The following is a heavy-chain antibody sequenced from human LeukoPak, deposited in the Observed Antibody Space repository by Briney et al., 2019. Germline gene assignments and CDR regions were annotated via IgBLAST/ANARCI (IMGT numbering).Heavy chain of an antibody. Sequence: HSGGSLRLSCAASGFTFDDYTMHWVRQAPGKGLEWVSLISWDGGSTYYADSVKGRFTISRDNSKNSLYLQMSSLRTEDTALYYCAKAGYCSGGSCYDYMDVWGKGTTVTVSS. CDR1: GFTFDDYT. J-gene: IGHJ6*03. CDR2: ISWDGGST. D-gene: IGHD2-15*01. V-gene: IGHV3-43*01. CDR3: AKAGYCSGGSCYDYMDV.